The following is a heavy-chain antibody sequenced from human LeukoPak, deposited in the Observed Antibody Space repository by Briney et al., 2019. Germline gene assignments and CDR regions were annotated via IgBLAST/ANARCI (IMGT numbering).Heavy chain of an antibody. J-gene: IGHJ5*02. CDR1: GYSFTSYW. D-gene: IGHD2-2*01. V-gene: IGHV5-51*01. Sequence: GESLKTSCKGSGYSFTSYWIGWVRQMPGKGLEWMGIIYPGDSDTRYSPSFQGQVTISADKSISTAYLQWSSLKASDTAMYYCARQAVPAAIWFDPWGQGTLVTVSS. CDR2: IYPGDSDT. CDR3: ARQAVPAAIWFDP.